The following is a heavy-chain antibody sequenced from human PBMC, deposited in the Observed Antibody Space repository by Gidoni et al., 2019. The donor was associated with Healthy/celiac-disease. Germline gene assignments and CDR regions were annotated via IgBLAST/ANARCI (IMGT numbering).Heavy chain of an antibody. V-gene: IGHV4-34*01. J-gene: IGHJ5*02. CDR1: GGSFSGYY. Sequence: QVQLQQWGAGLLKPSETLSLTCAVYGGSFSGYYWSWIRQPPGKGLEWIGEINHSGSTNYNPSLKSRVTISVDTSKNQFSLKLSSVTAADTAVYYCASSRAKQWLVPLRNWFDPWGQGTLVTVSS. D-gene: IGHD6-19*01. CDR3: ASSRAKQWLVPLRNWFDP. CDR2: INHSGST.